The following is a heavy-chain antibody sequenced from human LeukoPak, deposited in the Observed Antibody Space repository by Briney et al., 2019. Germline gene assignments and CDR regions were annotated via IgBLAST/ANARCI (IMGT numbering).Heavy chain of an antibody. CDR2: INHSGST. D-gene: IGHD5-12*01. J-gene: IGHJ4*02. Sequence: SETLSLTCTVSGYSISSGYYWGWIRQPPGKGLEWIGEINHSGSTNYNPSLKSRVTISVDTSKNQFSLKLSSVTAADTAVYYCASPRYGGYVGYFEDWGQGPLVTVSS. V-gene: IGHV4-38-2*02. CDR1: GYSISSGYY. CDR3: ASPRYGGYVGYFED.